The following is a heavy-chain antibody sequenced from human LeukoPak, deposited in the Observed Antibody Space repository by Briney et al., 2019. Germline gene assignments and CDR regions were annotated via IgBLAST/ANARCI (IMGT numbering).Heavy chain of an antibody. D-gene: IGHD2-21*01. CDR2: INSDGSST. V-gene: IGHV3-74*01. CDR1: GFTFSSYW. Sequence: TGGSLRLSCAASGFTFSSYWMHWVRQAPGKGLVWVSRINSDGSSTSYADSVKGRFTISRDNAKNTLYLQMNSLRAEDTAVYYCASLPTYCGGDCTDYWGQGTLVTVSS. CDR3: ASLPTYCGGDCTDY. J-gene: IGHJ4*02.